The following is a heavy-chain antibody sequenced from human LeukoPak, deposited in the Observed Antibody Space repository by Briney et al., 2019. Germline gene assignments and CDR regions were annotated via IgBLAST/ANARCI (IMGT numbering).Heavy chain of an antibody. Sequence: SETLSLTCTVSGDSISSSNYYWGWIRQPPGTGLEWIGSTPYSGDTVYNPSLKSRIIISVDTSKNQFSLKLTSVTAADTAVYYCVRSLATSGMYWGQGTLVTVPS. CDR1: GDSISSSNYY. CDR3: VRSLATSGMY. V-gene: IGHV4-39*01. J-gene: IGHJ4*02. CDR2: TPYSGDT. D-gene: IGHD6-13*01.